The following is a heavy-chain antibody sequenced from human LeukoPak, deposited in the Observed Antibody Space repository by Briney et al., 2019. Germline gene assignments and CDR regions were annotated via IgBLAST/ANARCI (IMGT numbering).Heavy chain of an antibody. CDR1: GFSLSTSGVG. CDR3: AHRPPGAAAGNANFDY. J-gene: IGHJ4*02. D-gene: IGHD6-13*01. V-gene: IGHV2-5*02. CDR2: IYWDDDK. Sequence: SGPTLVKPPQTLTLTCTFSGFSLSTSGVGVGWIRQPPGKALEALALIYWDDDKRYSPSLKSRLTITKDTSKNQVVLTMTNMDPVDTATYYCAHRPPGAAAGNANFDYWGQGTLVTVSS.